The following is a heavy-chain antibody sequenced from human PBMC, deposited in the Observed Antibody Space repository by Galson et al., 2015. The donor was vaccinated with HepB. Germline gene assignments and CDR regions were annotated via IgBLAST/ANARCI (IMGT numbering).Heavy chain of an antibody. Sequence: SLRLSCAASGFTFSSYSMNWVRQAPGKGLEWVSSISSNSSYIYYADSVKGRFTISRDNAKNSLYLQMNSLRAEDTAVYYCARDWIPYYYYGMDVWGQGTLVTVSS. CDR1: GFTFSSYS. D-gene: IGHD5-18*01. J-gene: IGHJ6*02. CDR2: ISSNSSYI. V-gene: IGHV3-21*01. CDR3: ARDWIPYYYYGMDV.